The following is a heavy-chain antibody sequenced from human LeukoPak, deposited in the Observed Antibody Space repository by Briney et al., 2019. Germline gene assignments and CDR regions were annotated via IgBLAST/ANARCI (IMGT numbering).Heavy chain of an antibody. V-gene: IGHV1-2*02. CDR2: INPNSGGT. CDR1: GYTFTGYY. J-gene: IGHJ4*02. Sequence: ASVKVSCKASGYTFTGYYMHWVRQAPGQGLEWMGWINPNSGGTNHAQKFQGRVTMTRDTSISTAYMELSRLRSDDTAVYYCARATRGSNWDYWGQGTLVTVSS. D-gene: IGHD1-26*01. CDR3: ARATRGSNWDY.